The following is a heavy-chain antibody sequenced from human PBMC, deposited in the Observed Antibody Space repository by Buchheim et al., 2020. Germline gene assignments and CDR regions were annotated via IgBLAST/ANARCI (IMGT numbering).Heavy chain of an antibody. V-gene: IGHV4-39*01. D-gene: IGHD3-22*01. J-gene: IGHJ4*02. CDR2: IYYSGST. CDR1: GGSISSSSYY. Sequence: QLQLQESGPGLVKPSETLSLTCTVSGGSISSSSYYWGWIRQPPGKGLEWIGSIYYSGSTYYNPSLKSRVTISVDTSKNQFSLKLSSVAAADTAVYYCARQEHSSGSEPFDYWGQGTL. CDR3: ARQEHSSGSEPFDY.